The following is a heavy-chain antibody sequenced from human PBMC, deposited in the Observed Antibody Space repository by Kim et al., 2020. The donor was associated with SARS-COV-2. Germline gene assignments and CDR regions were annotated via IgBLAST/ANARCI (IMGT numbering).Heavy chain of an antibody. D-gene: IGHD2-21*01. V-gene: IGHV1-46*01. CDR1: GYTFTSYY. J-gene: IGHJ6*02. CDR2: INPSGGST. CDR3: ARDLAYCGGDCYFYGMDV. Sequence: ASVKVSCKASGYTFTSYYMHWVRQAPGQGLEWMGIINPSGGSTSYAQKFQGRVTMTRDTSTSTVYMELSSLRSEDTAVYYCARDLAYCGGDCYFYGMDVWGQGTTVTVSS.